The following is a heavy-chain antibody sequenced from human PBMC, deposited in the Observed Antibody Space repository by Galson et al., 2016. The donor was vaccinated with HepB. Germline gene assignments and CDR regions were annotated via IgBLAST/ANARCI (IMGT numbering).Heavy chain of an antibody. CDR2: FGFIGGGT. CDR3: AKSRDYWYFDL. Sequence: PGKGLEWVSSFGFIGGGTTYADSVKGRFSISRDTSTNTLFLQMNSLRAEDTALYYCAKSRDYWYFDLWGRGTLVTVSS. D-gene: IGHD2-21*01. J-gene: IGHJ2*01. V-gene: IGHV3-23*01.